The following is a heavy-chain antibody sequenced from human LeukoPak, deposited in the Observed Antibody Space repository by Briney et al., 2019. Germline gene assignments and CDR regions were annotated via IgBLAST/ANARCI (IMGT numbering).Heavy chain of an antibody. D-gene: IGHD3-3*01. CDR1: GGSISSGGYS. Sequence: KTSETLSLTCAVSGGSISSGGYSWSWIRQPPGKGLEWIGYIYHSGSTYYNPSLKSRVTISVDRSKSQFSLKLSSVTAADTAVYYCARDVLNTIRYGMDVWGQGTTVTVSS. V-gene: IGHV4-30-2*01. CDR2: IYHSGST. CDR3: ARDVLNTIRYGMDV. J-gene: IGHJ6*02.